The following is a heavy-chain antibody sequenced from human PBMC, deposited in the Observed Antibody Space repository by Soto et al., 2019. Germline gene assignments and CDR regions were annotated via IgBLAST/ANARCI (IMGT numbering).Heavy chain of an antibody. V-gene: IGHV1-69*04. CDR3: ARGLPYCSSTSCPFDY. CDR2: IIPILGIA. CDR1: GGTFSSYA. D-gene: IGHD2-2*01. Sequence: GASVKVSCEASGGTFSSYAISWVRQAPVQGLEWMGRIIPILGIANYAQKFQGRVTITADKSTSTAYMELSSLRSEDTAVYYCARGLPYCSSTSCPFDYWGQGTLVTVSS. J-gene: IGHJ4*02.